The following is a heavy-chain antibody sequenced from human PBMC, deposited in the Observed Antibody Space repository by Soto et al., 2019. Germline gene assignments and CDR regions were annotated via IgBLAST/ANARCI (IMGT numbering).Heavy chain of an antibody. CDR1: GGTFSSYA. CDR2: IIPIFGTA. CDR3: ARGDYYDSSGYYDAFDI. Sequence: QVQLVQSGAEVKKPGSSVKVSCKASGGTFSSYAISWVRQAPGQGLEWMGGIIPIFGTANYAQKFQGRVTITTDESTSTAYMELSSLRSEDTAVYYCARGDYYDSSGYYDAFDIWGQGTMVTVSS. J-gene: IGHJ3*02. D-gene: IGHD3-22*01. V-gene: IGHV1-69*01.